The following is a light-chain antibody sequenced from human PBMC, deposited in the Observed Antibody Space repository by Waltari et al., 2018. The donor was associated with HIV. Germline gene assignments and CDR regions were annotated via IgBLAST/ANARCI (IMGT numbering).Light chain of an antibody. CDR1: QSISNW. Sequence: DIQMTQSPSTLSASVGDRVTITCRASQSISNWLVWYQQKPGKAPKLLIYKASSLESGVPPRVSGSGSGTEFTLTISSLQRDDFATYYCQQYSSDLWTFGQGTKVEIK. CDR3: QQYSSDLWT. CDR2: KAS. J-gene: IGKJ1*01. V-gene: IGKV1-5*03.